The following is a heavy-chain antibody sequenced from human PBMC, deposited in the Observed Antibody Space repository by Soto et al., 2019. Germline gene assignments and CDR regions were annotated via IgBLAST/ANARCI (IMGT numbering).Heavy chain of an antibody. CDR2: IYHSGST. CDR3: ARDSGIKH. V-gene: IGHV4-38-2*02. J-gene: IGHJ4*02. CDR1: GYSISSGYY. D-gene: IGHD5-12*01. Sequence: SETLSLTCTVSGYSISSGYYWGWIRQPPGKGLEWIGSIYHSGSTYYNPSLKSRVTIPVDTSKNQFSLKLSSVTAADTAVYYGARDSGIKHWGQGTLVTVSS.